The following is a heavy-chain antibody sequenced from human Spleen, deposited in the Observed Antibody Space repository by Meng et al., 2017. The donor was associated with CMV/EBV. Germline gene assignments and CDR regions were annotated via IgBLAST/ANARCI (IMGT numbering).Heavy chain of an antibody. CDR3: ARGSGSGWFMVH. CDR2: IKHDGSEE. D-gene: IGHD6-19*01. J-gene: IGHJ4*02. CDR1: GFTFSSYW. Sequence: GESLKISCAASGFTFSSYWMSWVRQVPGKGLEWVANIKHDGSEEYYVDSVKGRFTISRDNAKNSLFLQMNSLRAEDTALYYCARGSGSGWFMVHWGQGTLVTVSS. V-gene: IGHV3-7*01.